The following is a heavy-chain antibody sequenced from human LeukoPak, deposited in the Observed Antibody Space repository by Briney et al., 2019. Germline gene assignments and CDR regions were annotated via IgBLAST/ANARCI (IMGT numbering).Heavy chain of an antibody. J-gene: IGHJ4*02. CDR2: IYDSGST. CDR3: ARDTSYSSSFSYFDY. CDR1: GGSISSYY. Sequence: SETLSLTCTVSGGSISSYYWSWIRQPPGKGLEWIGYIYDSGSTNYNPSLKSRVTISVATSKNQFSLKLSSVTAADTAVYYCARDTSYSSSFSYFDYWGQGTLVTVSS. V-gene: IGHV4-59*12. D-gene: IGHD6-13*01.